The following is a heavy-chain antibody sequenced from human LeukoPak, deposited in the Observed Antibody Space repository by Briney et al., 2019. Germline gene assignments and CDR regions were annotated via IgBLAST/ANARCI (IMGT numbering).Heavy chain of an antibody. J-gene: IGHJ6*02. CDR2: ISWNSGSI. V-gene: IGHV3-9*01. CDR3: AKDMFSDDNYDSSGYLHRPMDV. CDR1: GLTFDDYA. Sequence: GGTLRLSCAASGLTFDDYAMRLGRQAPGKGLEWVSGISWNSGSIGYADSVKGRFTISRDNAKNSLYMKMNSLRAEDTALYYCAKDMFSDDNYDSSGYLHRPMDVWGQGTTVTVSS. D-gene: IGHD3-22*01.